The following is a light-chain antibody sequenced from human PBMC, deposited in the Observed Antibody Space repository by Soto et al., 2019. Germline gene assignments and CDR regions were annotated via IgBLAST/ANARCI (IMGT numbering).Light chain of an antibody. V-gene: IGKV3-20*01. J-gene: IGKJ4*01. CDR3: QQHGTSPI. CDR2: GAS. Sequence: EFVLTQSPGTLSLSPGERATLSCRASQAVSSILLAWYQQKPGQAPRLLIYGASSRATGIPDRFSGSGSGTDFTLTVSRLEPEDFAVYYCQQHGTSPIFGGGTKVEIK. CDR1: QAVSSIL.